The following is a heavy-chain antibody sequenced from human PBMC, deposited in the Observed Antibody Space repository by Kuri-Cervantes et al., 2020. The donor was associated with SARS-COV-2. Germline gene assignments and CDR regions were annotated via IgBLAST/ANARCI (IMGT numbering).Heavy chain of an antibody. Sequence: GGSLRLSCAASGFTFSSYAMHWVRQAPGKGLEWVAVISYDGSNKYYADSVEGRFTISRDNSKNTLYLQMNSLRAEDTAVYYCARESPPVGSSYWGDLGDIWGQGTMVTVSS. CDR2: ISYDGSNK. CDR3: ARESPPVGSSYWGDLGDI. J-gene: IGHJ3*02. D-gene: IGHD6-13*01. CDR1: GFTFSSYA. V-gene: IGHV3-30-3*01.